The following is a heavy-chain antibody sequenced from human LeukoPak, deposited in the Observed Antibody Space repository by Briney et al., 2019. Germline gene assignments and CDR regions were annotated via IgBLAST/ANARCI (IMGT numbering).Heavy chain of an antibody. J-gene: IGHJ4*02. D-gene: IGHD3-22*01. CDR3: ARDQNTGYYDSSAVGYFDY. Sequence: ASVKVSCKASGYTFTSYYMHWVRQAPGQGLEWMGIINPSGGSTSYAQKFQGRVTMTRDTSTSTVYMELSSLRSGDTAVYYCARDQNTGYYDSSAVGYFDYWGQGTLVTVSS. CDR1: GYTFTSYY. V-gene: IGHV1-46*01. CDR2: INPSGGST.